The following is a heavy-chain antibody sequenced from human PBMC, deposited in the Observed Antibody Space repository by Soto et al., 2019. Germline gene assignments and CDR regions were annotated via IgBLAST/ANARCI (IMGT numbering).Heavy chain of an antibody. Sequence: SVKVSCKASGGTFSSYAISWVRQAPGQGLEWMGGIIPIFGTANYAQKFQGRVTVTADKSTSTAYMELSSLRSEDTAVYYCARDGGPGYCTNGVCFSRWGQGTLVTVSS. CDR2: IIPIFGTA. J-gene: IGHJ4*02. V-gene: IGHV1-69*06. CDR3: ARDGGPGYCTNGVCFSR. CDR1: GGTFSSYA. D-gene: IGHD2-8*01.